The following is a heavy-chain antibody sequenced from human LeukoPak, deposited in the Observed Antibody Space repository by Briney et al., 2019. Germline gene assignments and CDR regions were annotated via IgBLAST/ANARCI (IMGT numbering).Heavy chain of an antibody. J-gene: IGHJ5*02. V-gene: IGHV5-51*01. CDR1: GYTFTNHW. Sequence: GESLKISCKGSGYTFTNHWIGWVRQMPGKGLEWMGIIFPGDSDTRYSPSFQGQVTISADKSINTAYLQWSSLKASDSAKYYCARQEGGSWFDPWGQGTLVTVSS. D-gene: IGHD3-16*01. CDR2: IFPGDSDT. CDR3: ARQEGGSWFDP.